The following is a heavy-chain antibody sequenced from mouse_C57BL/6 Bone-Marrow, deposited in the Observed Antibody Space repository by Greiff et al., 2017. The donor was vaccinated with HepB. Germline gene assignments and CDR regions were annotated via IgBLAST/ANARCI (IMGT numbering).Heavy chain of an antibody. CDR2: IWSGGST. Sequence: QVQLKQSGPGLVQPSQSLSITCTVSGFSLTSYGVHWVRQSPGKGLEWLGVIWSGGSTDYNAAFISRPSISKDNSKSQVFLKMNSLQADDTAIYYCARAYYGNYVGYWGQGTTLTVSS. J-gene: IGHJ2*01. CDR3: ARAYYGNYVGY. V-gene: IGHV2-2*01. CDR1: GFSLTSYG. D-gene: IGHD2-10*01.